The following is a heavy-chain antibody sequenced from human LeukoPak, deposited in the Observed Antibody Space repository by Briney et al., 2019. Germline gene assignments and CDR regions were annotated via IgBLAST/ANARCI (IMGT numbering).Heavy chain of an antibody. D-gene: IGHD4/OR15-4a*01. Sequence: SETLSLTCAVSGYSISSGYYWGWIQQPPGKGLEWIGSIYHSGSTYYNPSLKSRVTISVDTSKNQFSLKLSSVTAADTAVYYCASLTGYYYYYMDVWGKGTTVTVSS. CDR1: GYSISSGYY. J-gene: IGHJ6*03. V-gene: IGHV4-38-2*01. CDR2: IYHSGST. CDR3: ASLTGYYYYYMDV.